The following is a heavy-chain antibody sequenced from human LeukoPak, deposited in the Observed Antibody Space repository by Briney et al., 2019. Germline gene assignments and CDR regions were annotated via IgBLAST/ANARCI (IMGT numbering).Heavy chain of an antibody. CDR2: IIPIFGTA. J-gene: IGHJ4*02. CDR3: ARDRTGTTDY. V-gene: IGHV1-69*05. D-gene: IGHD1-7*01. CDR1: GGTFSSYA. Sequence: ASVKVSCKASGGTFSSYAISWVRQAPGQGLEWMGRIIPIFGTANYAQKFRGRVTITTDESTSTAYMELSSLRSEDTAVYYCARDRTGTTDYWGQGTLVTVSS.